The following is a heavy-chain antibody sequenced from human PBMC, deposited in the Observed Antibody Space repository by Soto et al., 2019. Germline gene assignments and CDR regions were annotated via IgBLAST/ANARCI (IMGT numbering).Heavy chain of an antibody. CDR2: IARSGRT. J-gene: IGHJ4*02. CDR1: GGSFSGDAASSDWY. CDR3: AGNYEFDY. Sequence: SETLSLTCAVYGGSFSGDAASSDWYWNWIRQSPGEGLAWIGAIARSGRTKYNPSLKSRVSISVDTSKNQFSLKLSPVTAADTAVYYCAGNYEFDYWGQGTLVTVSS. V-gene: IGHV4-34*12. D-gene: IGHD4-4*01.